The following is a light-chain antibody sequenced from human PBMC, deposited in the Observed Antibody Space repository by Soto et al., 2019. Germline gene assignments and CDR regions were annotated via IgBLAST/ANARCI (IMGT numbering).Light chain of an antibody. V-gene: IGLV2-11*01. CDR1: SSDVGGYNY. Sequence: QSVLTQPRSVSGSPGQSVTISCTGTSSDVGGYNYVSWYQHHPGKAPKLMIYDVSKRPSGVPDRFSGSKSGNTASLTISGLQAEDEADYYCCSYAGTSTFVVFGGGSKVTV. J-gene: IGLJ2*01. CDR3: CSYAGTSTFVV. CDR2: DVS.